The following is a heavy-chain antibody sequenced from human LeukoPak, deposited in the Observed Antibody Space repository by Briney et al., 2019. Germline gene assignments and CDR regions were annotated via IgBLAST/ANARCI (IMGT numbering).Heavy chain of an antibody. V-gene: IGHV3-30-3*01. CDR1: GFTFSSFA. CDR3: ARGHDYGDYGYYYMDV. J-gene: IGHJ6*03. Sequence: GGSLRLSCAASGFTFSSFAMHWVRQAPGKGLEWVALISYAGTNKYYADSVKGRFTISRDNSKNTLYLQMNSLRAEDTAVYYCARGHDYGDYGYYYMDVWGKGTTVTVSS. D-gene: IGHD4-17*01. CDR2: ISYAGTNK.